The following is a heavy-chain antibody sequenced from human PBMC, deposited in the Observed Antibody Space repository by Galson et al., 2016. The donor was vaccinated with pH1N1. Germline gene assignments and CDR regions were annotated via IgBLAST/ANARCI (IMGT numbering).Heavy chain of an antibody. Sequence: SVKVSCKASGYTFTTYGIHWVRQAPGQRLQWMGWINCGNGDTRYAERFQGRVTISRDTSTTTVYMDLTNLRPEDTAVFYCVKGGGFDQWGQGTLVTVSS. CDR3: VKGGGFDQ. CDR1: GYTFTTYG. CDR2: INCGNGDT. D-gene: IGHD4-23*01. J-gene: IGHJ4*02. V-gene: IGHV1-3*01.